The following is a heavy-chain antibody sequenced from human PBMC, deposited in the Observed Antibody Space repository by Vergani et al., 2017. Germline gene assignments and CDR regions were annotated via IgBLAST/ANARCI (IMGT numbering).Heavy chain of an antibody. CDR3: ATPQTGTTGGMEV. D-gene: IGHD4-17*01. J-gene: IGHJ6*02. CDR1: GYTFTDHY. V-gene: IGHV1-69-2*01. Sequence: EVQLVQSGAEVKKPGATMQISCKVSGYTFTDHYMHWGKQAPGKGLEGMGLVDPEDGETIYAEKLKGRVTIAADTPTDTAHLELSSLRSEDTAVYYCATPQTGTTGGMEVWGQGTTVIVSS. CDR2: VDPEDGET.